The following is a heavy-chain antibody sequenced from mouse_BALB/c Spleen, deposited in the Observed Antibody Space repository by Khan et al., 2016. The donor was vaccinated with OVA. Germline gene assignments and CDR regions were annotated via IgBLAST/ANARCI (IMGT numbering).Heavy chain of an antibody. CDR3: AGHLTGSFAY. CDR2: ISSGGDYT. CDR1: GFTFSSYS. Sequence: EVELVESGGDLVKPGGSLKLSCAASGFTFSSYSMSWVRQTPDKRLEWVAPISSGGDYTYYPDSVKGRFTISRDNAKNTLYLKMVDLKCEDTAMYYCAGHLTGSFAYWGQATLVTVSA. D-gene: IGHD4-1*01. J-gene: IGHJ3*01. V-gene: IGHV5-6*01.